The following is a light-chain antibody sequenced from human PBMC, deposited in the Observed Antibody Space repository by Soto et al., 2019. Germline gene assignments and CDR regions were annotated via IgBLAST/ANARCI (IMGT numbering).Light chain of an antibody. CDR2: GAS. V-gene: IGKV3-15*01. CDR3: QQYNNWPPEIT. J-gene: IGKJ3*01. CDR1: QSVSSN. Sequence: EIVMTQSPATLSVSPGERATLSCRASQSVSSNLAWYQQNPGQAPRLLIYGASSRATGVPARFSGSGSGTEFTLTISSLQSEDFAVYYCQQYNNWPPEITFGPGTKVDIK.